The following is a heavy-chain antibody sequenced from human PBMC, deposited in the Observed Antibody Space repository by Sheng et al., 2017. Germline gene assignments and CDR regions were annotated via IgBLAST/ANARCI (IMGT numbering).Heavy chain of an antibody. V-gene: IGHV3-66*01. CDR1: GFSVSNSY. J-gene: IGHJ3*02. CDR2: IYSGGNT. D-gene: IGHD1-26*01. CDR3: ARVALGVGATEDVFDI. Sequence: EVQLVESGGGLVQPGGSLRLSCAGAGFSVSNSYMSWVRLAPGKGLEWVSTIYSGGNTYYADSVKGRFTISRDNSKGTVNLQMNSLGAEDTATYYCARVALGVGATEDVFDIWGQGTMVTVSS.